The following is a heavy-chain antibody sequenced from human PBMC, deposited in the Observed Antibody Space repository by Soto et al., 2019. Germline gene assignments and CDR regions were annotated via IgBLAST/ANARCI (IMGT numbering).Heavy chain of an antibody. V-gene: IGHV5-10-1*01. D-gene: IGHD3-3*01. J-gene: IGHJ6*02. CDR3: ARHTITYYYYGMDV. Sequence: PVESLKISCKGSGYSFTSYWISWVRQMPGKGLEWMGRIDPSDSYTNYSPSFQGHVTISADKSISTAYLQWSSLKASDTAMYYCARHTITYYYYGMDVWGQGTTVTVSS. CDR2: IDPSDSYT. CDR1: GYSFTSYW.